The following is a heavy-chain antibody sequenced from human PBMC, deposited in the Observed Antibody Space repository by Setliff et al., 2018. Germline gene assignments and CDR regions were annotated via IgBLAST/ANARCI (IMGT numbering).Heavy chain of an antibody. V-gene: IGHV4-59*11. CDR2: IYYSGNT. Sequence: KPSETLSLTCSVSCGSIDSHYWSWIRQPPWKGLEWIGSIYYSGNTNYKPSLKSRVTIAVDTSKNHFSLKLSSVTAADTAVYYCASGGFGVYYFDYWGQGTLVTVSS. J-gene: IGHJ4*02. CDR1: CGSIDSHY. CDR3: ASGGFGVYYFDY. D-gene: IGHD2-8*01.